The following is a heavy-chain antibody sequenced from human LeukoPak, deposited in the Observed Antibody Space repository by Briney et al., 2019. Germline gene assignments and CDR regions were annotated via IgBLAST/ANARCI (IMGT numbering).Heavy chain of an antibody. V-gene: IGHV5-51*01. Sequence: GESLKISCKGSGYSSTTNWIAWVRQMPGKGLEWIGIIYPGDSDTRYSPSFQGQVTISADKSIGTAYLQWSGLKASDTAMYYCARHVTGGVDYWAQGTLVTVSS. CDR1: GYSSTTNW. CDR3: ARHVTGGVDY. CDR2: IYPGDSDT. D-gene: IGHD7-27*01. J-gene: IGHJ4*02.